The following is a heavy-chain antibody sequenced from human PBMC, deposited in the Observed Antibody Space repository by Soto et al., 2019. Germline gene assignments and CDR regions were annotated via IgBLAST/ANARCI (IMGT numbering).Heavy chain of an antibody. J-gene: IGHJ4*02. CDR2: ISSSGSTI. Sequence: PGGSLRLSCAASGFTFSSYEMNWVRQAPGKGLEWVSYISSSGSTIYYADSVKGRFTISRDNAKNSLYLQMNSLRAEDTAVYYCARDIDYYDSSGYQDQWGQGTQVTVSS. CDR1: GFTFSSYE. CDR3: ARDIDYYDSSGYQDQ. D-gene: IGHD3-22*01. V-gene: IGHV3-48*03.